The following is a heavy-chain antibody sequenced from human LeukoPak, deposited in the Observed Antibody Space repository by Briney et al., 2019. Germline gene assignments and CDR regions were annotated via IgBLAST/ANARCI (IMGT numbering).Heavy chain of an antibody. V-gene: IGHV1-2*02. Sequence: GASVKVSCKASGYTFTGYYMHWVRQAPGQGLEWMGWINPNSGGTNYAQKFQGKVTMTRDTSISTAYMELSRLRSDDTAVYYCARDPRGDTAMDYYMDVWGKGTTVTVSS. CDR2: INPNSGGT. CDR1: GYTFTGYY. D-gene: IGHD5-18*01. J-gene: IGHJ6*03. CDR3: ARDPRGDTAMDYYMDV.